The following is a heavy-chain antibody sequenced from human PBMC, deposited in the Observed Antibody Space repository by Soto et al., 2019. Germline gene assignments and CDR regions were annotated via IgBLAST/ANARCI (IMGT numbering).Heavy chain of an antibody. J-gene: IGHJ5*02. CDR3: ASEFPGGLLVVPAAIPGGWFDP. V-gene: IGHV1-3*01. Sequence: QVQLVQSGAEVKKPGASVKVSCKASGYTFTSYAMHWLRQAPRQRLEWMGWSNAGNGNTKYSQKFQGRVTITRDTSAGTGYMELSSLRSEDTAVYYCASEFPGGLLVVPAAIPGGWFDPWGQGTLVTVSS. CDR2: SNAGNGNT. CDR1: GYTFTSYA. D-gene: IGHD2-2*02.